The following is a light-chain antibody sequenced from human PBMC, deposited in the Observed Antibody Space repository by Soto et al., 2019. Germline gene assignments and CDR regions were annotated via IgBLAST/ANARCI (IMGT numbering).Light chain of an antibody. V-gene: IGLV1-44*01. J-gene: IGLJ1*01. CDR3: AAWDDSLDGFYV. Sequence: QSVLTQPPSASGTPGQRVTISCSGSSSNIGTNTVNWYLQLPGTAPKLLMYNNNQRPSGVPERFSGSKSGTSASLAIGGLQSEDEADYYCAAWDDSLDGFYVLGSGTNVTVL. CDR2: NNN. CDR1: SSNIGTNT.